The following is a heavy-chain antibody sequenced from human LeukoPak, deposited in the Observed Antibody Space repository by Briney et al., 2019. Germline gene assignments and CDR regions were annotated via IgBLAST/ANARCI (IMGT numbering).Heavy chain of an antibody. Sequence: KTGGSLRLSCAASGFTFSGYWMHWVRQAPGKGLVWVSRINTDGSSTSYADSVKGRFTISRDNAKNSLYLQMNSLRAEDTAVYYCARLGSLCRNGVCYGGWGQGILVTVSS. D-gene: IGHD2-8*01. CDR1: GFTFSGYW. J-gene: IGHJ4*02. CDR2: INTDGSST. CDR3: ARLGSLCRNGVCYGG. V-gene: IGHV3-74*01.